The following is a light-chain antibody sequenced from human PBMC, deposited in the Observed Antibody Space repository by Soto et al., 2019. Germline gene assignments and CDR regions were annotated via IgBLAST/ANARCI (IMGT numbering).Light chain of an antibody. J-gene: IGLJ1*01. CDR1: SSDVGGYDY. CDR3: TSYAGNNNFCV. Sequence: QSVLTQPPSASGSPGQSVTISCIGTSSDVGGYDYVSWYQQHPGKAPKLIISEVSKRPSGVPDRFSGSKSGNTASLTVSGLQAEDEADYYCTSYAGNNNFCVVGTGTKVTV. V-gene: IGLV2-8*01. CDR2: EVS.